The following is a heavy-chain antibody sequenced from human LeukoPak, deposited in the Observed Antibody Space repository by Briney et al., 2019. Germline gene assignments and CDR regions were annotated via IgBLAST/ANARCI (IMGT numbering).Heavy chain of an antibody. D-gene: IGHD1-1*01. CDR1: GFTFSSYE. Sequence: HPGGSLRLSCAASGFTFSSYEMNWVRQAPGKGLEWVAVVSYDGSYKYYADSVKGRFTISRDNSKNTLYLQMNSLRAEDTAVYYRARAPGYGAAYYFDYWGQGTLVTVSS. CDR2: VSYDGSYK. J-gene: IGHJ4*02. CDR3: ARAPGYGAAYYFDY. V-gene: IGHV3-30*04.